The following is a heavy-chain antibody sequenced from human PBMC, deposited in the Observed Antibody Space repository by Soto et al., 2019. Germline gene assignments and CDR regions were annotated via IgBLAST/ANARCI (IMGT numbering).Heavy chain of an antibody. V-gene: IGHV1-69*02. J-gene: IGHJ3*02. CDR1: GGTFSSYT. Sequence: SVKVSCEPSGGTFSSYTISWVRQAPGQGLEWMGRINPIRGITNYAQKFQGRVTITGDKSTSTAYMELSSLRSEDTALYYCASRFGDDAFDIWGQGTMVPVSS. CDR3: ASRFGDDAFDI. D-gene: IGHD3-10*01. CDR2: INPIRGIT.